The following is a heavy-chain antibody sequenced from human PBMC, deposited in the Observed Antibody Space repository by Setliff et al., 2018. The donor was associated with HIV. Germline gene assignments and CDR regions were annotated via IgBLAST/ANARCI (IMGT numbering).Heavy chain of an antibody. Sequence: ASVKVSCKASGGTFSSYVISWVRQAPGQGPEWMGGIIPMYGVTNYAQKFQGRVTMTTDTATSTAYMEVRSLRSDDTAVYYCARTDYGGNSGGNYFDYWGQGSLVTVSS. CDR3: ARTDYGGNSGGNYFDY. J-gene: IGHJ4*02. CDR2: IIPMYGVT. V-gene: IGHV1-69*10. CDR1: GGTFSSYV. D-gene: IGHD4-17*01.